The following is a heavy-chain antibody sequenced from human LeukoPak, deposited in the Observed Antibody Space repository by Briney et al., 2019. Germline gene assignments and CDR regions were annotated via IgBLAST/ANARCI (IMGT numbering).Heavy chain of an antibody. CDR2: ISSSSSTT. Sequence: PGRSLRLSCAASGFTCSSYSMNWVRQAPGKGLEWVSYISSSSSTTYYADSVKGRFTISRDNAKNSLYLQMNSLSAEDTAVYYCARDPPLAWRPLDYWGQGTMVTVSS. CDR3: ARDPPLAWRPLDY. J-gene: IGHJ4*02. D-gene: IGHD1-1*01. V-gene: IGHV3-48*01. CDR1: GFTCSSYS.